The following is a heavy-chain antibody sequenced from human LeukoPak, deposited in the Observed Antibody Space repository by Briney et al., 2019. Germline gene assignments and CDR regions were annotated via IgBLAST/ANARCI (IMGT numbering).Heavy chain of an antibody. CDR2: ISAYNGNT. V-gene: IGHV1-18*04. CDR1: GYTFTSYG. CDR3: ARGDVDWNDFAY. D-gene: IGHD1-1*01. J-gene: IGHJ4*02. Sequence: ASVNVSCTASGYTFTSYGISWVRQAPGQGLEWMGWISAYNGNTNYAQKLQGRVTMTTDTSTSTAYMELRSLRSDDTAVYYCARGDVDWNDFAYWGQGTLVTVSS.